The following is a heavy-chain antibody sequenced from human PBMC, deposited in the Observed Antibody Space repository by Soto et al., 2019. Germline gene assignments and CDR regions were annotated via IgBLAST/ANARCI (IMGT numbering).Heavy chain of an antibody. V-gene: IGHV1-8*01. J-gene: IGHJ6*02. CDR2: MNPNSGNT. Sequence: ASVKVSCKASGYTFTSYDINWVRQATGQGLEWMGWMNPNSGNTGYAQKFQGRVTMTRNTSISTAYMELSSLRSEDTAVYYCARNGYDSKTYYYYYGMDVWGQGTTVTVSS. CDR3: ARNGYDSKTYYYYYGMDV. D-gene: IGHD5-12*01. CDR1: GYTFTSYD.